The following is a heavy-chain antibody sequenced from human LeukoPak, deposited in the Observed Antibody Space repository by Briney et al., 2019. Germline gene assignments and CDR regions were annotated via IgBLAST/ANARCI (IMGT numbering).Heavy chain of an antibody. CDR3: ARHMENIVLMVYEFDP. CDR2: IYYWGNP. Sequence: SETLSLTCTVSGGPLSSYHWNWLRQPPGRALEGVGYIYYWGNPNYNLSLKSRVTISVDTSKNQFSLKLSSVAAADTAVYYCARHMENIVLMVYEFDPWGQGTLVTVSS. D-gene: IGHD2-8*01. CDR1: GGPLSSYH. V-gene: IGHV4-59*08. J-gene: IGHJ5*02.